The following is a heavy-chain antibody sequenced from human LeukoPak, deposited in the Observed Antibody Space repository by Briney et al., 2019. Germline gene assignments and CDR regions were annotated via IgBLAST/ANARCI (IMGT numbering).Heavy chain of an antibody. D-gene: IGHD3-3*01. J-gene: IGHJ4*02. V-gene: IGHV4-4*07. CDR3: ARSPIFGVFYDY. CDR2: IYVSGDT. Sequence: SETLSLTCTVSGGTISSYYWYWIRQPAGKRMEWIGRIYVSGDTNHNPSLKSRVTLSVDSSKNQISLNLKSVTAADTAVYYCARSPIFGVFYDYWGQGILVTVSS. CDR1: GGTISSYY.